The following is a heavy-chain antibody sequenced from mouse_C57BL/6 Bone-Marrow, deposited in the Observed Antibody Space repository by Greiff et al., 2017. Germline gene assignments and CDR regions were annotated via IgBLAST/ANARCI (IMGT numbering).Heavy chain of an antibody. CDR2: IHPNSGST. CDR1: GYTFTSYW. J-gene: IGHJ1*03. V-gene: IGHV1-64*01. CDR3: ARWASYWYFEV. Sequence: QVQLQQPGAELVKPGASVKLSCKASGYTFTSYWMHWVKQRPGQGLEWIGMIHPNSGSTNYNEKFKSKATLTVDKSSSTAYMQLSSLTSEDSAVYYCARWASYWYFEVWGTGTTVTVSS.